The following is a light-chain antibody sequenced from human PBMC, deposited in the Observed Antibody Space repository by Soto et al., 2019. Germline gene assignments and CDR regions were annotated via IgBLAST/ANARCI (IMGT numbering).Light chain of an antibody. CDR2: AAS. J-gene: IGKJ2*01. Sequence: ESGLTQSPGTLSLSPGERATLSCRASQSVSSNYLAWYQQKPGQAPRLLIYAASSRATGVPARFSGSGSGTEFPLTISGLEPEDSAMYYCQLYGNSPLFTFGQGTRLEI. CDR3: QLYGNSPLFT. CDR1: QSVSSNY. V-gene: IGKV3-20*01.